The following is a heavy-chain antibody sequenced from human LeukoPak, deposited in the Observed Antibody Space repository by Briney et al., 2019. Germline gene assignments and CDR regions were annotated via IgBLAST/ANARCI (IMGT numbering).Heavy chain of an antibody. CDR2: IYYSGST. V-gene: IGHV4-59*08. D-gene: IGHD4-17*01. CDR1: GDSISDYD. CDR3: ARHNYGDYFTALSLDY. J-gene: IGHJ4*02. Sequence: SETLSLTCTVSGDSISDYDWSWIRQPPGKGLEWIGYIYYSGSTNYNPSLKSRVTISVDTSKNQFSLKLRSVTAADTAVYYCARHNYGDYFTALSLDYWGQGTLVTVSS.